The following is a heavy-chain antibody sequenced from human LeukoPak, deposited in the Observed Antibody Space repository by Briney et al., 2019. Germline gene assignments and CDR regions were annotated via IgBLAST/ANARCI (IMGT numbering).Heavy chain of an antibody. D-gene: IGHD3-3*01. CDR1: GFTFCSYG. CDR2: IWYDGSNK. Sequence: GGSLRLSCAASGFTFCSYGMHWVRQAPGKGLEWVAAIWYDGSNKDYADSVKGRITISRDNSKNTLFLEMNSLRDDDTAVYYCAKDWRGVGRGHFDSWGQGTLVTVSS. J-gene: IGHJ4*02. V-gene: IGHV3-33*06. CDR3: AKDWRGVGRGHFDS.